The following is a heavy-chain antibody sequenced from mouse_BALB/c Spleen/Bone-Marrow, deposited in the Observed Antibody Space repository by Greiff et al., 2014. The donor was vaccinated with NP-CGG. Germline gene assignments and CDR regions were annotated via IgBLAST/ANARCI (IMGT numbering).Heavy chain of an antibody. D-gene: IGHD1-1*01. CDR1: GYTFTSYY. CDR3: TRSNYGYWYFDV. CDR2: INPINGGT. V-gene: IGHV1S81*02. Sequence: LVESGAELVKPGASVKLPCKASGYTFTSYYMYWVRQRPGQGLEWIGEINPINGGTKISEKFKSRATLTVDKSSSTAFMQLSTLTSEDPAVYYCTRSNYGYWYFDVWGAGTTVTVSS. J-gene: IGHJ1*01.